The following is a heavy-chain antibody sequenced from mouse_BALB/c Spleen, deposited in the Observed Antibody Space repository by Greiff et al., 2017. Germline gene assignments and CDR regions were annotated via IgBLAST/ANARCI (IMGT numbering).Heavy chain of an antibody. CDR3: ARDGDLLYAMDY. J-gene: IGHJ4*01. CDR1: GFSLTSYG. V-gene: IGHV2-9*02. Sequence: VQLKESGPGLVAPSQSLSITCTVSGFSLTSYGVHWVRQPPGKGLEWLGVIWAGGSTNYNSALMSRLSISKDNSKSQVFLKMNSLQTDDTAMYYCARDGDLLYAMDYWGQGTSVTVSS. D-gene: IGHD2-1*01. CDR2: IWAGGST.